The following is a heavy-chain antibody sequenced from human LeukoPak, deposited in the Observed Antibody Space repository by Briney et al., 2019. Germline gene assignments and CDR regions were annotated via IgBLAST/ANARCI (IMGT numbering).Heavy chain of an antibody. J-gene: IGHJ4*02. D-gene: IGHD2-15*01. V-gene: IGHV1-46*01. CDR3: AREECSGGSCYYGLGYYFDY. CDR2: INPSGGST. CDR1: GYTFTSYY. Sequence: ASVKVSCKASGYTFTSYYMHWVRQAPGQGLEWMGIINPSGGSTSYAQKFQGRVTMTRDTSTSTVYMELSSLRSEDTAVYYCAREECSGGSCYYGLGYYFDYWGQGTLVTVSS.